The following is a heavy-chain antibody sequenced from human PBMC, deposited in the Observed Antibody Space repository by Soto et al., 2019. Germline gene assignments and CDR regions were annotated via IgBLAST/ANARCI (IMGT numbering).Heavy chain of an antibody. CDR2: IYHSGST. V-gene: IGHV4-30-2*02. D-gene: IGHD3-22*01. CDR3: ARYDSSGYYYGWWFDP. J-gene: IGHJ5*02. Sequence: SETLSLTCAVSGGSISSGGYSWSWIRQPPGKGLEWIGYIYHSGSTYYNPSLKSRVTISVDRSKNQFSLKLSSVTAADTAVYYCARYDSSGYYYGWWFDPWGQGTLVTVSS. CDR1: GGSISSGGYS.